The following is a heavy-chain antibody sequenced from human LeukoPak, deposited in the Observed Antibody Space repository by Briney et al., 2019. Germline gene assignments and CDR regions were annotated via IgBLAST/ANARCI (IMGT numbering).Heavy chain of an antibody. Sequence: SETLSLTCTVSGGSISSYYWSWIRQPAGKGLEWIGEINHSGSTNYNPSLKSRVTISVDTSKNQFSLKLSSVTAADTAVYYCARGGGYSYDDYWGQGTLVTVSS. CDR2: INHSGST. CDR3: ARGGGYSYDDY. V-gene: IGHV4-34*01. J-gene: IGHJ4*02. D-gene: IGHD5-18*01. CDR1: GGSISSYY.